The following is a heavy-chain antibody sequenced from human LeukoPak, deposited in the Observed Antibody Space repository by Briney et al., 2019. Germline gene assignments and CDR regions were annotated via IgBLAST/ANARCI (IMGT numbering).Heavy chain of an antibody. CDR2: IYSGGST. J-gene: IGHJ4*02. CDR3: AKGLLWNDY. CDR1: GFTLSTYS. Sequence: GGSLRLSCAASGFTLSTYSLNWVRQAPGKGLEWVSIIYSGGSTFYADSVKGRFTISRDNAKNSLYLQMNSLRAEDTAVYYCAKGLLWNDYWGQGTLVTVSS. D-gene: IGHD3-10*01. V-gene: IGHV3-53*01.